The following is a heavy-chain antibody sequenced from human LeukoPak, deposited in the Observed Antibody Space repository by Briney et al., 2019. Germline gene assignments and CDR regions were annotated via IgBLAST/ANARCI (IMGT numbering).Heavy chain of an antibody. V-gene: IGHV4-34*01. D-gene: IGHD6-13*01. J-gene: IGHJ4*02. Sequence: SETLSLTCAVYGGSFSGYYWSWICQPPGKGLEWIGEINHSGSTNYNPSLKSRVTISVDTSKNQFSLKLSSVTAADTAVYYCATSGWYQTGVYWGQGTLVTVSS. CDR2: INHSGST. CDR3: ATSGWYQTGVY. CDR1: GGSFSGYY.